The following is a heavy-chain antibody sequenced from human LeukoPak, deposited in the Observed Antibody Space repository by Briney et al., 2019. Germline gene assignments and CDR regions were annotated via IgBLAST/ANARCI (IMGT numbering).Heavy chain of an antibody. CDR2: VHPNTGNT. Sequence: ASVKVSCKTSGYPFPTYEINGVRQAAGQGLEWMGWVHPNTGNTAYAQRFQGRVTMTRDTSISTAYMELSSLTSNDTAVYFCARGPRNDPWGQGTLVTVSS. V-gene: IGHV1-8*01. D-gene: IGHD1-14*01. J-gene: IGHJ5*02. CDR1: GYPFPTYE. CDR3: ARGPRNDP.